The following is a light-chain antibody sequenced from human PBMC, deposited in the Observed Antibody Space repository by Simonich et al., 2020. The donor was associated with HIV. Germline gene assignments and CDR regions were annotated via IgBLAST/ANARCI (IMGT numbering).Light chain of an antibody. CDR2: GAS. J-gene: IGKJ5*01. Sequence: EIVMTQSPATLSVSPGERATLSCRASQRITSNLAWYQQKPGQAPRLLIYGASTRATGIPARFSGGGSGTEFTLTISSLQPEDFATYYCQQLNSYPITFGQGTRLEIK. CDR1: QRITSN. V-gene: IGKV3-15*01. CDR3: QQLNSYPIT.